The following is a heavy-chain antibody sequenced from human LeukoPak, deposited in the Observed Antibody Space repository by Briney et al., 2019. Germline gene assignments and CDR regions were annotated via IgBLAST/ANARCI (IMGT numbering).Heavy chain of an antibody. CDR1: GYIFTSYY. V-gene: IGHV1-46*01. CDR2: INPSGGDT. CDR3: ARTFYEQMPHFDY. J-gene: IGHJ4*02. Sequence: ASVTVSCTASGYIFTSYYMHWVRQAPGQGLEWMGIINPSGGDTTYAQTFQGRLSMTRDMSTSTVYMELSSLRSEDTAVYYCARTFYEQMPHFDYWGQGTLVTVSS. D-gene: IGHD3-16*01.